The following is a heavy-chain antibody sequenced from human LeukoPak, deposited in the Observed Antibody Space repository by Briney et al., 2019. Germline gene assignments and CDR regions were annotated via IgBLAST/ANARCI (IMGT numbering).Heavy chain of an antibody. J-gene: IGHJ5*02. CDR1: GGSLSSYY. V-gene: IGHV4-59*01. D-gene: IGHD2-2*02. Sequence: SETLSLTCTVSGGSLSSYYWSWLRQPPGKGLEWVGYIYHSGSTTYNPPLQRRVTISVDTSKNQFSLKLSSVTAADTAVYYCARVVVPAAIKGGWFDPWGQGTLVTVSS. CDR3: ARVVVPAAIKGGWFDP. CDR2: IYHSGST.